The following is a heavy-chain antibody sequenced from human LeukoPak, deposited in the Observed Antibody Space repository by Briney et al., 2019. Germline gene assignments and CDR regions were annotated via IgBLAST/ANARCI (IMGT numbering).Heavy chain of an antibody. CDR1: GYTFTGYY. D-gene: IGHD6-13*01. CDR2: INPNSGGT. CDR3: ARDFMAAAASSAFDI. Sequence: ASVKVSCKASGYTFTGYYMHWVRQAPGQGLGWMGWINPNSGGTNYAQKFQGRVTMTRDTSISTAYMELSRLRSDDTAVYYCARDFMAAAASSAFDIWGQGTMVTVSS. V-gene: IGHV1-2*02. J-gene: IGHJ3*02.